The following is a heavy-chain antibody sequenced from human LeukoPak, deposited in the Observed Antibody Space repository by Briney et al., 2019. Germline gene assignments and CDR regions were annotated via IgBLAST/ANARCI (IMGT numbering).Heavy chain of an antibody. J-gene: IGHJ5*02. D-gene: IGHD6-13*01. CDR2: ISSSSSYI. V-gene: IGHV3-21*01. CDR1: GFTFSSYS. Sequence: GGSLRLSCAASGFTFSSYSMNWVRQAPGKGLEWVSSISSSSSYIYYADSVKGRFTISRDNAKNSLYLQMNSLRAEDTAVYYCARYIAAAGTSGWFDPWGQGTLVTVSS. CDR3: ARYIAAAGTSGWFDP.